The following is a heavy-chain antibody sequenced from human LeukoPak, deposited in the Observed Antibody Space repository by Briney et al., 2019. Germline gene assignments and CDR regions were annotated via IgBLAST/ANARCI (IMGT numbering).Heavy chain of an antibody. CDR2: ISAYNGNT. V-gene: IGHV1-18*01. CDR1: GYTFTSYG. CDR3: ARGRGVLWFGELGDDAFDI. Sequence: ASVKVSCKASGYTFTSYGISWVRQAPGQGLEWMGWISAYNGNTNYAQKLQGRVTMTTDTSTSTAYMELRSLRSDDTAVYYCARGRGVLWFGELGDDAFDIWGQGTMVTVSS. J-gene: IGHJ3*02. D-gene: IGHD3-10*01.